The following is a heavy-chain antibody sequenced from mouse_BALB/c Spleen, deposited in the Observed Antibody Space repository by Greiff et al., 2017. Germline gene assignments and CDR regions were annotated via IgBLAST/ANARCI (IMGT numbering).Heavy chain of an antibody. Sequence: VKLQESGAELVRPGASVTLSCKASGYTFTDYEMHWVKQTPVHGLEWIGAIDPETGGTAYNQKFKGKATLTADKSSSTAYMELRSLTSEDSAVYYCTRIYYDFWGQGTTLTVSS. J-gene: IGHJ2*01. V-gene: IGHV1-15*01. CDR1: GYTFTDYE. CDR2: IDPETGGT. CDR3: TRIYYDF.